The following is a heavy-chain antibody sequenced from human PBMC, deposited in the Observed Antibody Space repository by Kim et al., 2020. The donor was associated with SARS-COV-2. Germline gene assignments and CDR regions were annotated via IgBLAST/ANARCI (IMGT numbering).Heavy chain of an antibody. CDR1: GFTFSSYS. J-gene: IGHJ6*02. CDR3: ARSGDYYGSGSYYGMDV. V-gene: IGHV3-21*01. Sequence: GGSLRLSCAASGFTFSSYSMNWVRRAPGKGLEWVSSITSSSSYIYYADSVKGRFTISRDNAKNSLYLQMNSLRAEDTAVYYCARSGDYYGSGSYYGMDVWGQGTTVTVSS. CDR2: ITSSSSYI. D-gene: IGHD3-10*01.